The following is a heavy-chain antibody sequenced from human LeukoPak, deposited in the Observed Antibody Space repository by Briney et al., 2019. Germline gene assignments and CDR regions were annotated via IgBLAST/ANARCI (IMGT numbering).Heavy chain of an antibody. CDR3: ATIGDWAIRL. CDR2: IYSDRTT. Sequence: GGSLRLSCAASGFTVSSNYMTWVRQAPGKGLEWVSIIYSDRTTYYADSVKGRFTISRDNSKNTLYLQMNSLRVDDTAVYYCATIGDWAIRLWGQGTLVTVSS. CDR1: GFTVSSNY. J-gene: IGHJ4*02. V-gene: IGHV3-66*02. D-gene: IGHD3/OR15-3a*01.